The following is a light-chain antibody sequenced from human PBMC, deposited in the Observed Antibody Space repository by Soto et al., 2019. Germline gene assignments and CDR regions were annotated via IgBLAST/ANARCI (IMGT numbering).Light chain of an antibody. CDR1: QSIGRW. CDR3: QQYNSYS. CDR2: QAS. Sequence: DIQMTQSPSTLSASVGDRVTITCRASQSIGRWLAWYQQKPRKAPTLLISQASTLQGGVPSRFSGRGSGTEFTLAIDSLQPEDFATYYCQQYNSYSFGQGTKVDIK. J-gene: IGKJ2*01. V-gene: IGKV1-5*03.